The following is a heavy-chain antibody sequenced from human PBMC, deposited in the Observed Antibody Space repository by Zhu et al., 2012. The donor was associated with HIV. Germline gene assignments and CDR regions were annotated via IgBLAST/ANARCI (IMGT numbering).Heavy chain of an antibody. CDR2: IYYSGST. D-gene: IGHD3-10*01. V-gene: IGHV4-39*01. CDR3: ATQTGVYGSGSYRVWSDY. J-gene: IGHJ4*02. CDR1: GGSISSSSYY. Sequence: QVQLQESGPGLVKPSETLSLTCTVSGGSISSSSYYWGWIRQPPGKGLEWIGSIYYSGSTYYNPSLKSRVTISVDTSKNQFSLKLSSVTAADTAVYYCATQTGVYGSGSYRVWSDYWGQGTLVTVSS.